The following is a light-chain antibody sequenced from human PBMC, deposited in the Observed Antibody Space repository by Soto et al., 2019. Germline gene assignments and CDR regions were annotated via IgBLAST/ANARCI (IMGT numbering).Light chain of an antibody. CDR3: ATWDDILSGVV. Sequence: QSVLTQPPSAPGTPGQRVAISCSGSSSNIGSNFVHWYQQLPGAAPKLLIYTNNQRPSGVPDRFSGSKSGPSASLAISGLRSEDEADYYCATWDDILSGVVFGGGTKVTVL. V-gene: IGLV1-47*01. J-gene: IGLJ2*01. CDR2: TNN. CDR1: SSNIGSNF.